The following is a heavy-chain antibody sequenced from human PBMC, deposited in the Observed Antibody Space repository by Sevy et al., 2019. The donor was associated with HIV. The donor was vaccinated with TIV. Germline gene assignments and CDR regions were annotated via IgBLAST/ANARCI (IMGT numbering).Heavy chain of an antibody. V-gene: IGHV5-51*01. CDR3: VRPLGPSRGFFEY. J-gene: IGHJ4*02. D-gene: IGHD1-26*01. CDR1: GYRFSSYW. Sequence: GESLKISCKGSGYRFSSYWIGWVRQTPEKGLEWMGIIYPGDSDTRYSPSFQGQVTISVDKSISTAYLQWSSLKASDTAMYYCVRPLGPSRGFFEYWGQGTLVTVSS. CDR2: IYPGDSDT.